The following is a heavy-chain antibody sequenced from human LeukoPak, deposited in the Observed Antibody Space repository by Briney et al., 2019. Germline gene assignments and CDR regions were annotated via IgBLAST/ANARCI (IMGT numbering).Heavy chain of an antibody. CDR1: GLSFMNAW. CDR3: TTFYHEYSPY. D-gene: IGHD2/OR15-2a*01. Sequence: GGSLRLSCAASGLSFMNAWMIWVRQAPGKGLEWVGRIKSNADGGTPDYAAPARGRFTISRDDSKNTLYLQMNSLKTEDTAVYYCTTFYHEYSPYWGRGTLVTVSS. V-gene: IGHV3-15*01. J-gene: IGHJ4*02. CDR2: IKSNADGGTP.